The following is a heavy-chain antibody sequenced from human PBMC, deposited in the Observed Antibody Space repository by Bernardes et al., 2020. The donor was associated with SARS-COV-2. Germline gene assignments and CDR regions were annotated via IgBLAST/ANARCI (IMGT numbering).Heavy chain of an antibody. D-gene: IGHD2-15*01. CDR1: GGSFSGYY. Sequence: SETLSLTCAVYGGSFSGYYWSWIRQPPGQGLEWIGEINHSGSTNYNPSLKSRVTISVDTSKNQFSLKLSSVTAADTAVYYCARDDAGPYCSGGSCYSYYYGMDVWGQGTTVTVSS. CDR3: ARDDAGPYCSGGSCYSYYYGMDV. V-gene: IGHV4-34*01. J-gene: IGHJ6*02. CDR2: INHSGST.